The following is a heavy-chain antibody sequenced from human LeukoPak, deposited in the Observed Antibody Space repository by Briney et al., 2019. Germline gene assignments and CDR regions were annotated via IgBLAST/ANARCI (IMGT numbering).Heavy chain of an antibody. CDR2: IRYDGSNK. Sequence: GGSLRLSCAASGFTFSSYGMHWVRQAPGKGLEGVAFIRYDGSNKYYADSVKGRFTISRDNSKNTLYLQMNSLRAEDTAVYYCAKTRGYSYGLGFDYWGQGTLVTVSS. CDR1: GFTFSSYG. J-gene: IGHJ4*02. D-gene: IGHD5-18*01. V-gene: IGHV3-30*02. CDR3: AKTRGYSYGLGFDY.